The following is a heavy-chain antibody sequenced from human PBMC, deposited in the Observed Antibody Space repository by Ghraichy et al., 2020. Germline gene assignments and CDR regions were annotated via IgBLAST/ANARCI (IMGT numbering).Heavy chain of an antibody. J-gene: IGHJ6*02. CDR3: SRGGGAGTPVLYHMDV. D-gene: IGHD6-19*01. CDR2: ITGSGRTI. CDR1: GITLSNYG. Sequence: LSLNCVGSGITLSNYGMNWVRQSPGKGLEWVSYITGSGRTIAYADSVKGRFTISRDNAPNSLSLQMNSLRDEDTAVYYCSRGGGAGTPVLYHMDVWGLGTTVTVSS. V-gene: IGHV3-48*02.